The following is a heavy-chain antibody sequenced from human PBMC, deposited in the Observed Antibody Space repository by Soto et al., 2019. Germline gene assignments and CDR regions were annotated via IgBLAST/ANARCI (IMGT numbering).Heavy chain of an antibody. CDR2: ISYDGSNK. J-gene: IGHJ4*02. CDR1: GFTFSSYG. D-gene: IGHD3-10*01. Sequence: PGGSLRLSCAASGFTFSSYGMHWVRQAPGKGLEWVAVISYDGSNKYYADSVKGRFTISRDNSKNTLYLQMNSLRAEDTAVYYCAKDLSPTMVRGVISPGGDYWGQGTLVTVSS. V-gene: IGHV3-30*18. CDR3: AKDLSPTMVRGVISPGGDY.